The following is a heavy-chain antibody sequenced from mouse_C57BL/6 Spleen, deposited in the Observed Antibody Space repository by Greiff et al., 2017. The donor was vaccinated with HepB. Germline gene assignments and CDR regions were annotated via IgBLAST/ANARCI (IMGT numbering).Heavy chain of an antibody. CDR3: AIYGNYGSAMDY. D-gene: IGHD2-1*01. CDR2: IDPSDSYT. V-gene: IGHV1-69*01. J-gene: IGHJ4*01. Sequence: QVQLKQSGAELVMPGASVKLSCKASGYTFTSYWMHWVKQRPGQGLEWIGEIDPSDSYTNYNQKFKGKSTLTVDKSSSTAYMQLSSLTSEDSAVYYCAIYGNYGSAMDYWGQGTSVTVSS. CDR1: GYTFTSYW.